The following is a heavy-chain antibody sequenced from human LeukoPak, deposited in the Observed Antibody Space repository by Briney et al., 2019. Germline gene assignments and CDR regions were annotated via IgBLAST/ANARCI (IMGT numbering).Heavy chain of an antibody. V-gene: IGHV4-39*01. J-gene: IGHJ4*02. D-gene: IGHD3-22*01. CDR1: GGSISSSSYY. Sequence: SETLPLTCTVSGGSISSSSYYWGWIRQPPGKGLEWIGSIYYSGSTYYNPSLKSRVTISVDTSKNQFSLKLSSVTAADTAVYYCARLGTYYYDSSGYYDYWGQGTLVTVSS. CDR2: IYYSGST. CDR3: ARLGTYYYDSSGYYDY.